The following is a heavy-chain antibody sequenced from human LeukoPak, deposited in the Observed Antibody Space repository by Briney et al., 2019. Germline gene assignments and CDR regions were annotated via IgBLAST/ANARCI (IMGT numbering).Heavy chain of an antibody. Sequence: SETLSLTCTVSGGSIGSSGHYWGWIRQPPGKGLEWIGAIYYGGSTYYNPSLKGRVTTSVDTSKNQLSLKLRSVTAADTAVYYCARHNGQYSYYYGMDVWGQGTTVTVS. J-gene: IGHJ6*02. CDR1: GGSIGSSGHY. V-gene: IGHV4-39*01. CDR2: IYYGGST. CDR3: ARHNGQYSYYYGMDV. D-gene: IGHD2-8*01.